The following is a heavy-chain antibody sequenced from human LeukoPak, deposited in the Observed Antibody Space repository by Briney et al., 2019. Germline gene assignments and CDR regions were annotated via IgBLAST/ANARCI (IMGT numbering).Heavy chain of an antibody. Sequence: ASVTVSCKASGYTFTGYYMHWVRQAPGQGLEWMGWINPNSGGTNYAQKFQGRVTMTRDTSISTAYMELSRLRSDDTAVYYCARDGSPGSYYPWFDPWGQGTLVTVSS. CDR3: ARDGSPGSYYPWFDP. V-gene: IGHV1-2*02. CDR1: GYTFTGYY. D-gene: IGHD3-10*01. CDR2: INPNSGGT. J-gene: IGHJ5*02.